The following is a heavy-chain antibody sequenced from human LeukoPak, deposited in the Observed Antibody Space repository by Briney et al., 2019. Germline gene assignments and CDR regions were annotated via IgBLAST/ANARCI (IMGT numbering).Heavy chain of an antibody. V-gene: IGHV3-7*01. CDR1: GFSVSGYW. Sequence: GGSLRLSCEVSGFSVSGYWMTWVRQAPGKGLEWVANIKQEGSEKNYVDSVKGRFTISRHNAENSLFLQMNRLRVKDTAVYYCAREWQGGIAAAGTRIEGGYWGQGTLVAVSS. J-gene: IGHJ4*02. CDR2: IKQEGSEK. D-gene: IGHD6-13*01. CDR3: AREWQGGIAAAGTRIEGGY.